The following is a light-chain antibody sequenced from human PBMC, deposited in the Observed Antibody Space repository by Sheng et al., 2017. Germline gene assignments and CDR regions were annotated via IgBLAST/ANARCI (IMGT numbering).Light chain of an antibody. CDR1: SNNIGRNA. Sequence: QSALTQEASVSGTVGQKVTLSCTGNSNNIGRNAVGWYQQISHGTPKTVMIGNSLPSGIPDRFSGSKSGTTASLTISGLQPEDESDYYCSTWDYSLSVHVFGTGTKVTVL. CDR3: STWDYSLSVHV. J-gene: IGLJ1*01. CDR2: GNS. V-gene: IGLV1-44*01.